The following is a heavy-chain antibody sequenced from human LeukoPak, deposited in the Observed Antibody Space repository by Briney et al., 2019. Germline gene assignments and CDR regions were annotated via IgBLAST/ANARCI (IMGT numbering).Heavy chain of an antibody. D-gene: IGHD6-13*01. CDR3: AGGARRQQPFDY. Sequence: GGSLRLSCAASGFTVSSNYMNWVRQAPGKGLGWVSVIYSGGSTYYADSVKGRFTISRDNSKNTLYLQMNSLRAEDTAVYYCAGGARRQQPFDYWGQGTLVTVSS. CDR1: GFTVSSNY. V-gene: IGHV3-66*01. CDR2: IYSGGST. J-gene: IGHJ4*02.